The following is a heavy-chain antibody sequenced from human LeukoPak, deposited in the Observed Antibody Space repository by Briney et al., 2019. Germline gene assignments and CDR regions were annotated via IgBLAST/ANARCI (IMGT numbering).Heavy chain of an antibody. Sequence: ASETLSLTCTVSGGSISSYYWSWIRQPPGKGLEWIGYIYYSGSSNYNPSLKSRVTISVDTSKNQFSLKLSSVTAADTAVYYCAGSEAYYYDSSGYYRPPFDYWGQGTLVTVSS. D-gene: IGHD3-22*01. CDR2: IYYSGSS. J-gene: IGHJ4*02. V-gene: IGHV4-59*01. CDR1: GGSISSYY. CDR3: AGSEAYYYDSSGYYRPPFDY.